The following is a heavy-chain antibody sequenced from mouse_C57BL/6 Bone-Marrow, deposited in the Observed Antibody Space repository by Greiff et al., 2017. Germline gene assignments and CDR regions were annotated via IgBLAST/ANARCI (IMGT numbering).Heavy chain of an antibody. CDR3: ASPFITTVVASGDV. D-gene: IGHD1-1*01. J-gene: IGHJ1*03. CDR1: GFTFSSYG. V-gene: IGHV5-6*01. CDR2: ISSGGSYT. Sequence: EVQGVESGGDLVKPGGSLKLSCAASGFTFSSYGMSWVRQTPDKRLEWVATISSGGSYTYYPDSVKGRFTISRDNAKNTLYLQMSSLKSEDTAMYYCASPFITTVVASGDVWGTGTTVTVSS.